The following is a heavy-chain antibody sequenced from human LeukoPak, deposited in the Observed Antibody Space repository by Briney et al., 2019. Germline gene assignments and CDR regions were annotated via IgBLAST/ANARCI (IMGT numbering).Heavy chain of an antibody. CDR3: ARASITGTALDY. V-gene: IGHV1-18*01. CDR2: ISAYNGNT. J-gene: IGHJ4*02. CDR1: GYTFNSYG. Sequence: ASVKVSCKASGYTFNSYGISCVRQAPGQGLEWMRWISAYNGNTNYAQKLQGRATMTTDTSTSTAYMELRSLKSDDTAVYYCARASITGTALDYWGQGTLVTVSS. D-gene: IGHD1-7*01.